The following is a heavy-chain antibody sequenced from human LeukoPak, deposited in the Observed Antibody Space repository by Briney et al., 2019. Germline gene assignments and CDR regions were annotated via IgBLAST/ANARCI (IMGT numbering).Heavy chain of an antibody. CDR2: INHSGST. CDR3: ARVIREYGKHYYDSSGYYYVDY. Sequence: SETLSHTCAVYGGSFSGYYWSWIRQPPGKGLEWIGEINHSGSTNYNPSLKSRVTISVDTSRNQFSLKLRSVTGADTAVYYCARVIREYGKHYYDSSGYYYVDYWGQGTLATVSS. CDR1: GGSFSGYY. J-gene: IGHJ4*02. D-gene: IGHD3-22*01. V-gene: IGHV4-34*01.